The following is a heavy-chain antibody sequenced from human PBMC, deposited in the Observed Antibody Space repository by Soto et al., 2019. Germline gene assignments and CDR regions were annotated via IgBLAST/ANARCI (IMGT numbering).Heavy chain of an antibody. CDR1: GYTFASYY. D-gene: IGHD3-16*01. CDR3: TREWGTGGFDGFDP. CDR2: INPTGGNT. Sequence: QVQLLQSGAEVKKPGASVKVSCKASGYTFASYYIYWVRQAPGQGLEWVGLINPTGGNTDYAQAYQGMITLTSDTSTCTVYMELSSLTPEDTAIYFCTREWGTGGFDGFDPWGQGTLVIVSS. V-gene: IGHV1-46*03. J-gene: IGHJ5*02.